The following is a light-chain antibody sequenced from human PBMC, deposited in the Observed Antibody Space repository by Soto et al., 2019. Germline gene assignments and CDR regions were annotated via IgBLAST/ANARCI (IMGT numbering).Light chain of an antibody. J-gene: IGKJ3*01. CDR2: AAS. V-gene: IGKV1-9*01. Sequence: DIQLTQSPSFLSASVGDRVTITCRASQGISRSLAWYQQRPGKAPKLLIYAASTLQSGVPSRFSGTGSGTEFTLTISSLQPEDFATYYCQQLNSYPFTFGPGTKVDIK. CDR1: QGISRS. CDR3: QQLNSYPFT.